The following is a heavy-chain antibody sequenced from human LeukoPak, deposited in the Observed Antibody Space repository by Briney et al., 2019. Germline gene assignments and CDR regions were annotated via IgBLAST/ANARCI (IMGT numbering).Heavy chain of an antibody. V-gene: IGHV3-23*01. D-gene: IGHD6-19*01. J-gene: IGHJ6*02. CDR1: GFTFSSYA. CDR2: ISGSGGST. CDR3: AKARPVAAPYYYYYYGMDV. Sequence: GGSLRLSCAASGFTFSSYAMSWVRQAPGKWLEWVSAISGSGGSTYYADSVKGRFTISRDNSKNTLYLQMNSLRAEDTAVYYCAKARPVAAPYYYYYYGMDVWGQGTTVTVSS.